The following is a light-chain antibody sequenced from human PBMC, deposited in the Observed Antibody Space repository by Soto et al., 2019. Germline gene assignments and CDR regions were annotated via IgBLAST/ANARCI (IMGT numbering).Light chain of an antibody. J-gene: IGKJ2*01. CDR3: QQYGSKT. V-gene: IGKV3-20*01. Sequence: ELVLTQSPGTLSLSPGERATLSCRASQSIISSNYIAWYQQKPGQAPRLLIYGASNTATGIPDRFSGSGSGTDFTLTISRLEPEDFAVYYCQQYGSKTFGQGTKLDIK. CDR1: QSIISSN. CDR2: GAS.